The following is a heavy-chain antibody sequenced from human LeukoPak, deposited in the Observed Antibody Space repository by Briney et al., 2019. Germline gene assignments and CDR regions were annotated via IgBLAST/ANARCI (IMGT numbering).Heavy chain of an antibody. J-gene: IGHJ1*01. V-gene: IGHV1-69*04. Sequence: SVKVSCKASGGTFSSYAISWVRQAPGQGLEWMGRIIPILGIANYAQKFQGRVTITADKSTSTAYMELSSLRSEDTAVYYCAREAYNVNSYYYDSSATEYFQHWGQGTLVTVSS. CDR1: GGTFSSYA. D-gene: IGHD3-22*01. CDR2: IIPILGIA. CDR3: AREAYNVNSYYYDSSATEYFQH.